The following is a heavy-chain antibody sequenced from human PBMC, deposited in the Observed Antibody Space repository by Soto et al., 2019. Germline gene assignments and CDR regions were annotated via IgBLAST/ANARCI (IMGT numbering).Heavy chain of an antibody. CDR1: GYTFTSYA. CDR3: ARDLGVNDRRVGELPY. V-gene: IGHV1-3*01. Sequence: QVQLVQSGAEVKKPGASVKVSCKASGYTFTSYAMHWVRQAPAQRREWMGWIHAGNGNTKYSQKFQRRAPSTGDASASTAYKELSSLRSEYTAVYYCARDLGVNDRRVGELPYWRQGTLVTVSS. D-gene: IGHD3-10*01. CDR2: IHAGNGNT. J-gene: IGHJ4*02.